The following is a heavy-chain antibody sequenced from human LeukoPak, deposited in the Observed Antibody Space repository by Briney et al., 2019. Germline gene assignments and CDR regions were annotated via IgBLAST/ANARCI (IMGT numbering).Heavy chain of an antibody. J-gene: IGHJ4*02. CDR2: INSDGSST. D-gene: IGHD6-19*01. Sequence: LPGGSLRLSCAASGFTFSSYWMHWVRHAPGKGLVWVSRINSDGSSTSYADSVKGRFTISRDNAKNTLYLQTNSLRAEDTAVYYCARGYSSGWYRGFDYWGQGTLVTVSS. CDR1: GFTFSSYW. CDR3: ARGYSSGWYRGFDY. V-gene: IGHV3-74*01.